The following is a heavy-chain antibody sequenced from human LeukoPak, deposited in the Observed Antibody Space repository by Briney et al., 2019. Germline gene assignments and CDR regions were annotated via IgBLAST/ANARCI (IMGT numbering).Heavy chain of an antibody. J-gene: IGHJ4*02. CDR2: MHYGGSP. CDR1: GGSISSGDYI. Sequence: SETLSLTCTLSGGSISSGDYIWTWIRQPPGKGLEWIGRMHYGGSPSYNPSLQSRVTISADTSKNQFSLSLYSVTAADTAVYYCTRGLPSDKIDYWGQGTLVTVSS. CDR3: TRGLPSDKIDY. D-gene: IGHD2-15*01. V-gene: IGHV4-30-4*01.